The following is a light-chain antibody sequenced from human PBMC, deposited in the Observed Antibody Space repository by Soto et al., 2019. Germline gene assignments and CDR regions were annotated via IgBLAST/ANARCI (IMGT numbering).Light chain of an antibody. CDR2: EVS. V-gene: IGLV2-14*01. Sequence: QSVLTQPASVSGSPGQPITISCTGTSSDVGYDKYVSWYQQHPGKVPKLMVYEVSNRPSGVSNRFSGSKSGNTASLTISGLQAEDEADYYCSSHTSSSNYVFGNGTKVTV. CDR3: SSHTSSSNYV. CDR1: SSDVGYDKY. J-gene: IGLJ1*01.